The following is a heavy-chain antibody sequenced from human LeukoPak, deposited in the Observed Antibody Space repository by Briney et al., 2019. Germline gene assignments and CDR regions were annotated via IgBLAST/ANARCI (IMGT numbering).Heavy chain of an antibody. CDR1: GGSFSGYY. CDR2: INHSGST. Sequence: SETLSLTCAVYGGSFSGYYWSWIRQPPGKGLEWIGEINHSGSTNYNPSLKSRVTISVDTSKNQFSLKLSSVTAADTAVYCCARPRYCSSTSCYAFDYWGQGTLVTVSS. J-gene: IGHJ4*02. V-gene: IGHV4-34*01. CDR3: ARPRYCSSTSCYAFDY. D-gene: IGHD2-2*01.